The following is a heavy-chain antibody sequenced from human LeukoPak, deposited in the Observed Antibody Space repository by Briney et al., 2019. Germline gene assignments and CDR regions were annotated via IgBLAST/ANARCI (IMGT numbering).Heavy chain of an antibody. D-gene: IGHD3-10*01. CDR3: ARLARGGTMVRGAKLSFDY. Sequence: SETLSLTCAVYGGSFSGYYWSWIRQPPGKGLEWIGEINHSGSTNYNPSLKSRVTISVDTSKNQFSLKLSSVTAADTAVYYCARLARGGTMVRGAKLSFDYGGQGTLATVSS. CDR2: INHSGST. V-gene: IGHV4-34*01. J-gene: IGHJ4*02. CDR1: GGSFSGYY.